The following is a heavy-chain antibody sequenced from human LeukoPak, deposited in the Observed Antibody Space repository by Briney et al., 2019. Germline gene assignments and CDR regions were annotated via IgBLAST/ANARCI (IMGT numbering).Heavy chain of an antibody. CDR3: ARDGTLLAYGMDV. CDR1: GGSISSYY. J-gene: IGHJ6*02. V-gene: IGHV4-59*01. D-gene: IGHD2-21*02. Sequence: SETLSLTCTVSGGSISSYYWSWIRQPPGKGLEWIGYIYYSGSTNYNPSLKSRVTIPVDTSKNQFSLKLSSVTAADTAVYYCARDGTLLAYGMDVWGQGTTVTVSS. CDR2: IYYSGST.